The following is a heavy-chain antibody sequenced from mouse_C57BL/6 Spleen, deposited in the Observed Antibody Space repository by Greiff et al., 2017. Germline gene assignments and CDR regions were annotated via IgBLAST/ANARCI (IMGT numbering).Heavy chain of an antibody. CDR2: IYPGDGDT. CDR1: GYAFSSSW. D-gene: IGHD1-1*01. Sequence: QVQLQQSGPELVKPGASVKISCKASGYAFSSSWMNWVKQRPGKGLEWIGRIYPGDGDTNYNGKFKGKATLTADKSSSTAYMQLSSLTSEDSAVSFCARSNYGTPLGYWGQGTTLTVSS. V-gene: IGHV1-82*01. J-gene: IGHJ2*01. CDR3: ARSNYGTPLGY.